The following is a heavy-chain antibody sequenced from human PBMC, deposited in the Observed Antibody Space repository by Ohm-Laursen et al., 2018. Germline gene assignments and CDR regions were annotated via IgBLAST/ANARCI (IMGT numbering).Heavy chain of an antibody. D-gene: IGHD6-19*01. CDR3: AKASSPGIAVADGIDY. J-gene: IGHJ4*02. V-gene: IGHV3-9*01. CDR2: ISWNSGSI. Sequence: SLRLSCSASGFTFDDYAMHWVRQAPGKGLEWVSGISWNSGSIGYADSVKGRFTISRDNAKNSLYLQMNSLRAEDTTLYYCAKASSPGIAVADGIDYWGQGTLVTVSS. CDR1: GFTFDDYA.